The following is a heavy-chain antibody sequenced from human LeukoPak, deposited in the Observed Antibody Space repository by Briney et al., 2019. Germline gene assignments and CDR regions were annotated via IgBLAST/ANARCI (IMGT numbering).Heavy chain of an antibody. CDR1: DGSISSSY. J-gene: IGHJ4*02. Sequence: SETLSLTCTVSDGSISSSYWSWIRQPPGKGLEWIASIYDSETTKYNPSLRSRATISSDTSKNQFSLKLSSVTAADTAVYYCARQPYSCGWYTAAYWGQGTLVTVSS. D-gene: IGHD6-19*01. CDR2: IYDSETT. V-gene: IGHV4-59*08. CDR3: ARQPYSCGWYTAAY.